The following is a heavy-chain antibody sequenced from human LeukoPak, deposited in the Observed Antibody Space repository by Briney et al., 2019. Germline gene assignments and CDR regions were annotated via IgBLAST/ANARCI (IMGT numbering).Heavy chain of an antibody. CDR3: ARDRNYDHAFDI. V-gene: IGHV4-4*07. J-gene: IGHJ3*02. CDR2: IYTRGST. CDR1: GGSISTYY. D-gene: IGHD3-22*01. Sequence: PSETLSLTCTVSGGSISTYYWSWIRQPAGKGLEWIGRIYTRGSTNYNPSLKSRVTMSVDTSKNQFSLKLSSVTAADTAIYFCARDRNYDHAFDIWGQGTMVTVSS.